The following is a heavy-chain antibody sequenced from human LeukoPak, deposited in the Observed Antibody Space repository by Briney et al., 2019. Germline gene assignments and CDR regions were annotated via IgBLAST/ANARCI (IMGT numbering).Heavy chain of an antibody. CDR2: INAGNGNT. CDR1: GYTFINFA. J-gene: IGHJ4*02. CDR3: ARDDVDIVATGLVIAAAGLPDY. D-gene: IGHD5-12*01. V-gene: IGHV1-3*01. Sequence: GASVKVSCKASGYTFINFAINWGRQAPGQRPEWMGWINAGNGNTKYSQKFQGRVTITRGTSASTAYMELSSLTSEDTAVYYCARDDVDIVATGLVIAAAGLPDYWGQGTLVTVSS.